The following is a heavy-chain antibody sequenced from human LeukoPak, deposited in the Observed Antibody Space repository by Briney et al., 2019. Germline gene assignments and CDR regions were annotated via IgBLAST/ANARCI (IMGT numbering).Heavy chain of an antibody. Sequence: SVKVSCKASGGTFSSYAISWVRQAPGQGLEWMGGIIPIFGTANYAQKFQGRVTITADESTSTAYMELSSLRSEDTAVYYCARVARAPHQGYYYYMDVWGKGTTVTVSS. CDR2: IIPIFGTA. J-gene: IGHJ6*03. CDR3: ARVARAPHQGYYYYMDV. CDR1: GGTFSSYA. V-gene: IGHV1-69*01.